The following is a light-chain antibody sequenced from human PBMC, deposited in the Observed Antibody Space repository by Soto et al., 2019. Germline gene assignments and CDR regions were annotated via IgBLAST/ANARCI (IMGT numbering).Light chain of an antibody. V-gene: IGKV3-11*01. J-gene: IGKJ2*01. CDR1: QSVGSS. Sequence: EIVLTQSPATLSLSPWERSTLSCRASQSVGSSLAWYQQKAGQAPRLLIYDPFNRATGIPARFSGSGFGTDFTLTISSLEPEDFAVYYCQQRSTWPTTFGQGTKLDIK. CDR3: QQRSTWPTT. CDR2: DPF.